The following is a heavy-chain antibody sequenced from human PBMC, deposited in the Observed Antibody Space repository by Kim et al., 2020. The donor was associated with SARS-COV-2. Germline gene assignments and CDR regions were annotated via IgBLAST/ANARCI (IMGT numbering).Heavy chain of an antibody. CDR2: ISYDGSNK. CDR3: ANLQLVYDYYYGMDV. J-gene: IGHJ6*02. CDR1: GCTFSSYG. D-gene: IGHD6-13*01. V-gene: IGHV3-30*18. Sequence: GGSLRLSCAASGCTFSSYGMHWVRQAPGKGLEWVAVISYDGSNKYYADSVKGRFTISRDNSKNMLYLQRNSLRPEDTAVYYCANLQLVYDYYYGMDVWGQGTTVTVSS.